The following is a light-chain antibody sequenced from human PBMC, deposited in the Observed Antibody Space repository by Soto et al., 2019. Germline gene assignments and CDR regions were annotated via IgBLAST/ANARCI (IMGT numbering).Light chain of an antibody. Sequence: QAVVTEPPSVSWARGQRVTISCTGSSSNIGAGYDVHWYQQLPGRAPELLIYANTNRPSGVPDRFSGSRSGTSASLAITGLQAEDEADYSCQSYDSSLSGFYVFGTGTKLTVL. V-gene: IGLV1-40*01. J-gene: IGLJ1*01. CDR3: QSYDSSLSGFYV. CDR1: SSNIGAGYD. CDR2: ANT.